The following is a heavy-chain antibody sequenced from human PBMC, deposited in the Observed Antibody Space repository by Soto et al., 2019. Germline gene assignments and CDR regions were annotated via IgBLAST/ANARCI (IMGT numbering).Heavy chain of an antibody. CDR3: ARVVTSGNWFAP. CDR2: IYTSGST. D-gene: IGHD5-18*01. J-gene: IGHJ5*02. CDR1: GDSISGYY. V-gene: IGHV4-4*07. Sequence: QVQLQESGPRLLKPSETLSLTCTVSGDSISGYYWSWIRQPAGKGLEWIGHIYTSGSTNYDPSLKSRVTMSVDTSKNHFSLKLSSVTAADTAVYYCARVVTSGNWFAPWGQGTLVTVSS.